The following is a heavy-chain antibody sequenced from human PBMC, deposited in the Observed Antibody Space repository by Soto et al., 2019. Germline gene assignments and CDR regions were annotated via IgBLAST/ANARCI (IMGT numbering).Heavy chain of an antibody. CDR1: GYNFATYW. J-gene: IGHJ6*02. Sequence: GESLKISCKGSGYNFATYWIGWVRQMPGKGLEWMGIIYPGDFDTRYRPSFQGQVTISVDKSINTAYLQWSSLRASDTAMYYCVRRRVTLVRGTYYYYGLDVWGQGTTVTVSS. D-gene: IGHD3-10*01. CDR2: IYPGDFDT. CDR3: VRRRVTLVRGTYYYYGLDV. V-gene: IGHV5-51*01.